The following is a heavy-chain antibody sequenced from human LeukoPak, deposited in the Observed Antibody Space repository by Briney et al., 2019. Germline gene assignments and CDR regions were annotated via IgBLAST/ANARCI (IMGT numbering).Heavy chain of an antibody. J-gene: IGHJ4*02. CDR2: IYYSGST. Sequence: KASETLSLTCTVSGGSISSSSYYWGWIRQPPGKGLEWIGSIYYSGSTYYNPSLKSRVTISVDTSKNQFSLKLSSVTAADTAVYYCARDGTWELQTFDYWGQGTLVTVSS. CDR3: ARDGTWELQTFDY. CDR1: GGSISSSSYY. V-gene: IGHV4-39*07. D-gene: IGHD1-26*01.